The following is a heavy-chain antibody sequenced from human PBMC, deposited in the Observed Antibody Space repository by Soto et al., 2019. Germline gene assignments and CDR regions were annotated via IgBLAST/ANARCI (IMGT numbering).Heavy chain of an antibody. CDR1: GFTFDDYT. J-gene: IGHJ3*02. Sequence: GGSLRLSCAASGFTFDDYTMHWVRQAPGKGLEWVSLISWDGGSTYYADSVKGRFTISRDNSKNSLYLQMNSLRTEDTALYCCAKDKSKDFWSGYFAFDIWGQGTMVTVSS. CDR3: AKDKSKDFWSGYFAFDI. D-gene: IGHD3-3*01. CDR2: ISWDGGST. V-gene: IGHV3-43*01.